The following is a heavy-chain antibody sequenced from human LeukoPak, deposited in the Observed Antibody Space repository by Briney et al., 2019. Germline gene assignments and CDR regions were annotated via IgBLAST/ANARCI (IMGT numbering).Heavy chain of an antibody. CDR2: MSYNGQIT. Sequence: GGSLRLSCAASGFTFSSYGMHWVRQAPGKGLEWVAVMSYNGQITYYADSVKGRFTISRDNSQNMLYLQMNSLRVEDTAIYYCARDWKTNSFDYWGQGTLVTVSS. CDR1: GFTFSSYG. CDR3: ARDWKTNSFDY. V-gene: IGHV3-30*03. D-gene: IGHD1-1*01. J-gene: IGHJ4*02.